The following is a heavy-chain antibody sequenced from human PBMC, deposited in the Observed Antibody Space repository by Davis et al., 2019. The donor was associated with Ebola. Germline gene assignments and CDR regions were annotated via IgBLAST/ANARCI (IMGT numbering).Heavy chain of an antibody. Sequence: ASVKVSCKASGYTFTGYYMHWVRQAPGQGLEWMGWINPNSGGTNYAQKFQGRVTMTRDTSISTAYMELSRLRSDYTAVYYCARERDPVTQNYYYYYGMDVWGQGTTVTVSS. D-gene: IGHD4-11*01. CDR3: ARERDPVTQNYYYYYGMDV. CDR1: GYTFTGYY. V-gene: IGHV1-2*02. J-gene: IGHJ6*02. CDR2: INPNSGGT.